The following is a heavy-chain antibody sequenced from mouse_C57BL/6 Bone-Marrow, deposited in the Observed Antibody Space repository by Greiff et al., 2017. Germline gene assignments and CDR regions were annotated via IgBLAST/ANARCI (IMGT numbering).Heavy chain of an antibody. D-gene: IGHD2-1*01. V-gene: IGHV14-2*01. CDR1: GFNIKDYY. Sequence: VQLQQSGAELVKPGASVKLSCTASGFNIKDYYMHWVKQRTEQGLEWIGRIDPEDGETKYAPKFQGKATITADTSSNTAYLQLSSLTSEDTAVYYCSRVWAIGNYDYYAMDYWGQGTSVTVSS. CDR3: SRVWAIGNYDYYAMDY. J-gene: IGHJ4*01. CDR2: IDPEDGET.